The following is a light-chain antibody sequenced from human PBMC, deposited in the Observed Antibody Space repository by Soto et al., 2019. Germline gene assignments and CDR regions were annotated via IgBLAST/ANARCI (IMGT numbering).Light chain of an antibody. CDR1: SSDVGGYNS. V-gene: IGLV2-14*03. CDR3: KSYTSRSTYV. Sequence: QSVLTQPVSVSGSPGQSITISCTGTSSDVGGYNSVSWYQHHPGKAPKLMIYDVSNRSSGVSSRFSGSKSDNTASLTISGLQAEDEADYYCKSYTSRSTYVFGTGTQLTVL. CDR2: DVS. J-gene: IGLJ1*01.